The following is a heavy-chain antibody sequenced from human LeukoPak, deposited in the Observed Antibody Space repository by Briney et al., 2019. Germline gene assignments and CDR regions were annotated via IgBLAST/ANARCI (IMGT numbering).Heavy chain of an antibody. V-gene: IGHV1-69*04. CDR1: GGTFSSYA. CDR3: ARVAFYGAIPDDI. CDR2: IIPILGIA. J-gene: IGHJ3*02. Sequence: SVKVSCKASGGTFSSYAISWVRRAPGQGLEWMGRIIPILGIANYAQKFQGRVTITADKSTSTAYMELSSLRSEDTAVYYCARVAFYGAIPDDIWGQGTMVTVSS. D-gene: IGHD2-21*01.